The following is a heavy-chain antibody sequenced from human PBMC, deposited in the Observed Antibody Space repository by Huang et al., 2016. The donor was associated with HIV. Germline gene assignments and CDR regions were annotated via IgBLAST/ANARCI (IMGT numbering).Heavy chain of an antibody. Sequence: QVQLVQSGAEVRKPGSSVKVTCRAAGGSLNNFGINWVRQAPGPGLGVMGGIIPRFGTRNDAQRFKDRVTITADETTGVVHLEVTSLRSDDTAVYFCAKRGGAWGSPYAFDLWGPGTMVTVSS. CDR1: GGSLNNFG. CDR3: AKRGGAWGSPYAFDL. D-gene: IGHD3-16*01. J-gene: IGHJ3*01. CDR2: IIPRFGTR. V-gene: IGHV1-69*13.